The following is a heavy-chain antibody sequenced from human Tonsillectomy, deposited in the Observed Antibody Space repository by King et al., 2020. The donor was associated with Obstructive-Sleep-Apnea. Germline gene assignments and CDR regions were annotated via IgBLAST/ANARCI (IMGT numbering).Heavy chain of an antibody. Sequence: HVQLVESGGGGVQPGRSLRLSCAASGFTFSSYAIHWVRQAPGKGLEWVAVISYDGSDKYYADSVKGRFTISRDNSKNTLYLQMNSLRAEDTAVYYCARDKGYSGYGGFPDYWGQGTLVTVSS. D-gene: IGHD5-12*01. CDR2: ISYDGSDK. J-gene: IGHJ4*02. CDR1: GFTFSSYA. CDR3: ARDKGYSGYGGFPDY. V-gene: IGHV3-30*04.